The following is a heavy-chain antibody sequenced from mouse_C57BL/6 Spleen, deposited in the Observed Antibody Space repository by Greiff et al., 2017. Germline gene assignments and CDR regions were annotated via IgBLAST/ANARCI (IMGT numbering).Heavy chain of an antibody. Sequence: QVQLQQSGAELVRPGASVKLSCKASGYTFTDYYINWVKQRPGQGLEWIARIYPGSGRTYYNEKFKGKATLTAEKSSSTAYMQLSSLTSEDSAVYFCARWTTVVAKDWDLDVWGTGTTVTVAS. CDR3: ARWTTVVAKDWDLDV. CDR1: GYTFTDYY. CDR2: IYPGSGRT. J-gene: IGHJ1*03. V-gene: IGHV1-76*01. D-gene: IGHD1-1*01.